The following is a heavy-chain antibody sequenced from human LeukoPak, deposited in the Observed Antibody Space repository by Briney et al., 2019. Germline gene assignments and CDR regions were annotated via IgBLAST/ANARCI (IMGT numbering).Heavy chain of an antibody. J-gene: IGHJ4*02. V-gene: IGHV4-34*01. Sequence: SETLSLTCAVYGGSFSGYYWSWIRQPPGKGLEWIGEINHSGSTNYNPSLKSRATISVDTSKNQFSLKLSSVTAADTAVYYCARGDIAVARFDYWGQGTLVTVSS. D-gene: IGHD6-19*01. CDR1: GGSFSGYY. CDR3: ARGDIAVARFDY. CDR2: INHSGST.